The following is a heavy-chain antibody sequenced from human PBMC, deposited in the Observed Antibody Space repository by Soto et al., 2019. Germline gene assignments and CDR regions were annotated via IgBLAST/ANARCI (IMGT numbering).Heavy chain of an antibody. CDR3: ARDRSIAARPRSYYCYGMDV. CDR2: ISYDGSNK. CDR1: GFTFSSYA. J-gene: IGHJ6*02. V-gene: IGHV3-30-3*01. Sequence: QVQLVESGGGVVQPGRSLRLSCAASGFTFSSYAMHWVRQAPGKGLEWVAVISYDGSNKYYADSVKGRFTISRDNSNNTLSLQMNSLRDEDTAVYYCARDRSIAARPRSYYCYGMDVWGQGTTVPASS. D-gene: IGHD6-6*01.